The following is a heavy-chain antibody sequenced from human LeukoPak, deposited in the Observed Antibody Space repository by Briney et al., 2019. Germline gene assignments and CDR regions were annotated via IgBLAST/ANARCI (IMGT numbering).Heavy chain of an antibody. Sequence: SSETLSLTCTVSGGSISPYYWSWIRQPPGKGLEWIGYIYYSGSTNYNPSLKSRVTISLDTSKNQFSLKLSSVTAADTAVYYCASPRAYYNFWSGYHYLDVWGKGTTVTVSS. D-gene: IGHD3-3*01. J-gene: IGHJ6*03. V-gene: IGHV4-59*08. CDR1: GGSISPYY. CDR2: IYYSGST. CDR3: ASPRAYYNFWSGYHYLDV.